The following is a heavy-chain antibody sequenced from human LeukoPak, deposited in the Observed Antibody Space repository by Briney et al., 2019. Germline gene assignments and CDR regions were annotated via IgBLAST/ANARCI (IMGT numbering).Heavy chain of an antibody. CDR2: ISGSGGGT. D-gene: IGHD4-17*01. CDR3: AKGLNYGDYDN. V-gene: IGHV3-23*01. Sequence: GGSLRLSCAASGSTFSTYAMSWVRQAPGKGLEWVSAISGSGGGTYYADSVKGRFTISRDNPKNTLYLQMNSLRAGDTAVYYCAKGLNYGDYDNWGQGTLVTVSS. J-gene: IGHJ4*02. CDR1: GSTFSTYA.